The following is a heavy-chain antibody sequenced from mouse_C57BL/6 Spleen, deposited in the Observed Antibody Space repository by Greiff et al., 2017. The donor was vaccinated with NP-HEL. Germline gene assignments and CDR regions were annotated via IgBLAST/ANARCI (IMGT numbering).Heavy chain of an antibody. CDR1: GYAFSSSW. CDR3: ARPYGSSLYYFDY. Sequence: VQGVESGPELVKPGASVKISCKASGYAFSSSWMNWVKQRPGKGLEWIGRIYPGDGDTNYNGKFKGKATLTADKSSSTAYMQLSSLTSEDSAVYFCARPYGSSLYYFDYWGQGTTLTVSS. J-gene: IGHJ2*01. D-gene: IGHD1-1*01. CDR2: IYPGDGDT. V-gene: IGHV1-82*01.